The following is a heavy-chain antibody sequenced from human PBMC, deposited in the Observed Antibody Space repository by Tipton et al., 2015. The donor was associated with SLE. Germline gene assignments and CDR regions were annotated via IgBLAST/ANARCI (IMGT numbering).Heavy chain of an antibody. V-gene: IGHV4-59*01. Sequence: TLSLTCIVSGGSISDYYWSWIRQPPGKGLEWIGYIYYSGSTNYNPSLKSRVTLSVDTSKNQFSLELSSVTAADTAVYYCARERPASYSSSAGWFDPWGQGTLVTVSS. CDR2: IYYSGST. J-gene: IGHJ5*02. CDR1: GGSISDYY. CDR3: ARERPASYSSSAGWFDP. D-gene: IGHD6-6*01.